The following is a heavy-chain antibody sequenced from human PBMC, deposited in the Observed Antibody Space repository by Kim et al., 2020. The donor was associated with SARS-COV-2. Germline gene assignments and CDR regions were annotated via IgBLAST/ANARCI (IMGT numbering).Heavy chain of an antibody. D-gene: IGHD6-13*01. CDR2: INHSGST. V-gene: IGHV4-34*01. CDR1: GGSFSGYY. CDR3: AREPWGYSSSWYKLGTNWFDP. J-gene: IGHJ5*02. Sequence: SETPSLTCAVYGGSFSGYYWSWIRQPPGKGLEWIGEINHSGSTNYNPSLKSRGTISVDTSKNQFSLKLSSVTAADTAVYDCAREPWGYSSSWYKLGTNWFDPWGQGNLVTVSS.